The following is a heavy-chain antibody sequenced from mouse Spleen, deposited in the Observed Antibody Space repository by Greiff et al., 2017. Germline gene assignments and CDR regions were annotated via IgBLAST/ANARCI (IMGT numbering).Heavy chain of an antibody. CDR1: GYTFTSYW. CDR2: IDPNSGGT. J-gene: IGHJ4*01. Sequence: QVQLQQSGAELVKPGASVKLSCKASGYTFTSYWMHWVKQRPGRGLEWIGRIDPNSGGTKYNEKFKSKATLTVDKPSSTAYMQLSSLTSEDSAVYYCATRRGALIPLYAMDYWGQGTSVTVSS. V-gene: IGHV1-72*01. CDR3: ATRRGALIPLYAMDY.